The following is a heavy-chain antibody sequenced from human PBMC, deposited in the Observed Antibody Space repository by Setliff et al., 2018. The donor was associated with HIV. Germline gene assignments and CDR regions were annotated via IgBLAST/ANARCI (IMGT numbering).Heavy chain of an antibody. CDR1: GYSISSGYY. D-gene: IGHD3-3*01. CDR3: ARDISEGFFLERASEH. CDR2: IYYSGST. J-gene: IGHJ1*01. Sequence: SETLSLTCNVPGYSISSGYYWTWIRQPPGKGLEWIGYIYYSGSTSYNPSLKSRVTISVDTSENQFSLNLNSVTAADTAVYYCARDISEGFFLERASEHWSQGTLVTVSS. V-gene: IGHV4-61*01.